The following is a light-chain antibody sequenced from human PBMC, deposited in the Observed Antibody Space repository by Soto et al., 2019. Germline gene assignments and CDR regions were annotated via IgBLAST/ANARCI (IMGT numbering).Light chain of an antibody. CDR1: SSDVGGYNY. V-gene: IGLV2-14*01. CDR2: DVS. J-gene: IGLJ1*01. CDR3: SAYTSSSTYF. Sequence: QSALTQPASVSGSPGQSITISCTGTSSDVGGYNYVSWYQQHPGKAPKLMIYDVSNRPSGVSNRFSGSKSGNTASLTISGLQAEDESDYYCSAYTSSSTYFFGTGTKLNVL.